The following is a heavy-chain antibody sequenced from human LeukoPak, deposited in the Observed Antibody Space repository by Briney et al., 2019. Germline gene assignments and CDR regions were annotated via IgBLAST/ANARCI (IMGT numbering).Heavy chain of an antibody. D-gene: IGHD6-6*01. CDR1: GDSISSYY. Sequence: SETLSLTCTVSGDSISSYYWSWIRQPAGKGLEWIGRIYTSVSTKYNPSLKSRVTMSVDTSTNQFSLKLSSVTAADTAVYYCARVLSSSSQRGWFDPWGQGTLVTVSS. CDR3: ARVLSSSSQRGWFDP. V-gene: IGHV4-4*07. CDR2: IYTSVST. J-gene: IGHJ5*02.